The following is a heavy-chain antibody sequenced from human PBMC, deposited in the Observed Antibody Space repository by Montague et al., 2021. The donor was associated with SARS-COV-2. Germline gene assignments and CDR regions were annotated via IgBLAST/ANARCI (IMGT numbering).Heavy chain of an antibody. CDR3: ARSWGQWLLWEYYFDY. CDR2: IYYSEST. V-gene: IGHV4-39*01. J-gene: IGHJ4*02. D-gene: IGHD6-19*01. CDR1: GGSISSSSYY. Sequence: SETLSLTCTVSGGSISSSSYYWGWIRQPPGKGLEWIGSIYYSESTYYNPSLKSRVTISVDTSKNQFSLKLSSVTAADTAVYYCARSWGQWLLWEYYFDYLGQVTLVTVSS.